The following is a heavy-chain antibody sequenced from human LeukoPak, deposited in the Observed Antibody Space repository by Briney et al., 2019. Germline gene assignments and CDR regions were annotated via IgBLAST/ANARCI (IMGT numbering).Heavy chain of an antibody. CDR3: AKGRPIGELYAFDI. D-gene: IGHD3-10*01. Sequence: GGSLRLSCAASGFTFSDYYMSWIRQAPGKGLEWVSAISGSGGSTYYADSVKGRFTISRDNSKNTLYLQMNSLRAEDTAVYYCAKGRPIGELYAFDIWGQGTMVTVSS. CDR1: GFTFSDYY. J-gene: IGHJ3*02. V-gene: IGHV3-23*01. CDR2: ISGSGGST.